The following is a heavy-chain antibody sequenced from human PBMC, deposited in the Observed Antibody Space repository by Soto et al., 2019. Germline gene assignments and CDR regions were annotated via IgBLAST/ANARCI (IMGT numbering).Heavy chain of an antibody. CDR2: INPNSGDT. D-gene: IGHD6-19*01. Sequence: ASVKVSCKASGYTFTGYYMHWVRQAPGQGLEWMGWINPNSGDTKYADKFQGRVTMTGDTSISTAYMELSSLTSDDTAMYYCAKASPVTGGSSTSPPNDARGQGTRV. V-gene: IGHV1-2*02. J-gene: IGHJ5*02. CDR1: GYTFTGYY. CDR3: AKASPVTGGSSTSPPNDA.